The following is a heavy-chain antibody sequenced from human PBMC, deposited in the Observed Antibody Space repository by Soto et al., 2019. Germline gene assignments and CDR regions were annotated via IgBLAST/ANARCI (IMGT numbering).Heavy chain of an antibody. J-gene: IGHJ6*02. Sequence: PGGSLRLSCVVSEFSFSSNTMNWVRQTPEKGLVWLSAISGSGDRSTYADSVRGRFTISRDNSMSTVYLQMNSLRAEDTAVYYCARASLWFGELNYYYYGMDVWGQGTTVTVSS. D-gene: IGHD3-10*01. CDR1: EFSFSSNT. CDR2: ISGSGDRS. V-gene: IGHV3-23*01. CDR3: ARASLWFGELNYYYYGMDV.